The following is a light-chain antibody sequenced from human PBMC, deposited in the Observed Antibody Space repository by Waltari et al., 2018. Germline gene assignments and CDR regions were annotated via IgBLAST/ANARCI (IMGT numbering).Light chain of an antibody. CDR3: TSYAGAYTV. CDR1: SSDVGIYNY. Sequence: QSALPQPRPVSGSPGQSVTISCTGTSSDVGIYNYVSWYQQHPGKAPKRIFYDVIQRLSGVPDLFSGSKSGNTASLTISGLEADDEADYFCTSYAGAYTVFGGGTKLTVL. J-gene: IGLJ2*01. V-gene: IGLV2-11*01. CDR2: DVI.